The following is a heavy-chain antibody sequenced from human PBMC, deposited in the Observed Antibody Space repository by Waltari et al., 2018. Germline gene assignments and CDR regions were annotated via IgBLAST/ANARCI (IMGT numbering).Heavy chain of an antibody. Sequence: QVQLVQSGAEVKKPGASVKVSCKASGYSFTNYGISWVRQAPGQGLEWVGWISPYKGITKSVQKFQGRVTMTTDTATSTAYMELRSLTSDDTAVYYCARRYSSAWYDLEYWGQGTLVTVSS. CDR1: GYSFTNYG. D-gene: IGHD6-19*01. CDR2: ISPYKGIT. J-gene: IGHJ4*02. CDR3: ARRYSSAWYDLEY. V-gene: IGHV1-18*04.